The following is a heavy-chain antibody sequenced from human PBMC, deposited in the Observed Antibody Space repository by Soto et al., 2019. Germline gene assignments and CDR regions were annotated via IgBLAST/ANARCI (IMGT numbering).Heavy chain of an antibody. J-gene: IGHJ3*02. Sequence: QLQLQESGSGLVKPSQTLSLTCAVAGGSISSGGYSWNWLRQPPGKGLEWIGYIYHSGSTYYNPSLKSRVTISLDRSKDQFSLKLSSVTDADTAVYYCATMTTLTTRAIDIWGQGTMVTVSS. CDR1: GGSISSGGYS. CDR3: ATMTTLTTRAIDI. D-gene: IGHD4-17*01. V-gene: IGHV4-30-2*01. CDR2: IYHSGST.